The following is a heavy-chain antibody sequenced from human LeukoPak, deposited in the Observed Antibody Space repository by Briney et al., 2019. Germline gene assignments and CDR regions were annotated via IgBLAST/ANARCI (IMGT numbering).Heavy chain of an antibody. D-gene: IGHD6-13*01. CDR1: GGSISTYY. CDR2: IHYSGST. J-gene: IGHJ4*02. CDR3: ARGSSWMDY. V-gene: IGHV4-59*01. Sequence: SETLSLTCTVSGGSISTYYWSWIRQPPGKGPEWIGYIHYSGSTNYNPSLKSRVTISVDTSKNRFSLNLTSVTAADTAVYYCARGSSWMDYWGQGTLVTVSS.